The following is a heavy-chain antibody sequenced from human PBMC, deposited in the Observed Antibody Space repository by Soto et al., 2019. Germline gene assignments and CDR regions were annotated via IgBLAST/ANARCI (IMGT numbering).Heavy chain of an antibody. CDR3: AKIPNGDWCSSTSCYEHYYYMDV. CDR2: ISGSGGST. D-gene: IGHD2-2*01. J-gene: IGHJ6*03. Sequence: GGSLRLSCAASGFTFSSYAMSWVRQAPGKGLEWVSAISGSGGSTYYAHSVKGRFTISRDNSKNTLYLQMNSLRAEDTAVYYCAKIPNGDWCSSTSCYEHYYYMDVWGKGTTVTVSS. V-gene: IGHV3-23*01. CDR1: GFTFSSYA.